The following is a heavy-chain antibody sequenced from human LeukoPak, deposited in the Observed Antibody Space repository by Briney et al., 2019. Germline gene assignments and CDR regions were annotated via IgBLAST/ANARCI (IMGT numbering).Heavy chain of an antibody. CDR2: ISGGGGST. V-gene: IGHV3-23*01. D-gene: IGHD3-10*01. Sequence: GGSLRLSCAASGFTFSSYAMSWVRQSPGKGLEWVSAISGGGGSTYYAYYTDSVRGRFTISRDNSKNTLYLQMRSLRPEDTAVYYCVKDPQLSGSHWGQGTLVTVSS. J-gene: IGHJ4*02. CDR1: GFTFSSYA. CDR3: VKDPQLSGSH.